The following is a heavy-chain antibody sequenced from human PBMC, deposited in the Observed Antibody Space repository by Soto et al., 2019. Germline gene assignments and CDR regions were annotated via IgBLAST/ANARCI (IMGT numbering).Heavy chain of an antibody. J-gene: IGHJ4*02. CDR2: IYWDDDK. Sequence: QITLKESGPTLVKPTQTLTLTCTFSGFSLSSTRMAVGWIRQPPGKALEWLALIYWDDDKRYSPFLKSRHTITKDTSKHQVVLTMYNMDPVDTAIYYCAHIVVAGLGYYFDYWGQGTRVTVSS. D-gene: IGHD6-19*01. CDR3: AHIVVAGLGYYFDY. CDR1: GFSLSSTRMA. V-gene: IGHV2-5*02.